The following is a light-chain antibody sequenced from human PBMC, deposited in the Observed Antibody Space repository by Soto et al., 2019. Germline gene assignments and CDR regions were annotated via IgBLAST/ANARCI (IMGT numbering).Light chain of an antibody. V-gene: IGLV2-14*01. CDR2: EVS. CDR3: SSYTTSSTVL. J-gene: IGLJ2*01. Sequence: QSALTQPASVSGSPGQSITISCTGGSSDIGGYNYVSWYQQHPGTAPKLMIYEVSNRPSGVSNRFSGSKSGNTASLTISGLQAEDEADYYCSSYTTSSTVLFAGGTKVTVI. CDR1: SSDIGGYNY.